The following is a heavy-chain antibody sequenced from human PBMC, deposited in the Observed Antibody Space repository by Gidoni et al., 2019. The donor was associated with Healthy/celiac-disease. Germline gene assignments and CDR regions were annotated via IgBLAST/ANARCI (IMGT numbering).Heavy chain of an antibody. CDR1: GGSISSSSYY. Sequence: QLQLQESGPGLVKPSETLSLTCTVSGGSISSSSYYWGWIRQPPGKGLEWIGSIYYSGSTYYNPSLKSRVTISVDTSKNQFSLKLSSVTAADTAVYYCARQKTPYSSGYFDYWGQGTLVTVSS. V-gene: IGHV4-39*01. D-gene: IGHD6-25*01. J-gene: IGHJ4*02. CDR2: IYYSGST. CDR3: ARQKTPYSSGYFDY.